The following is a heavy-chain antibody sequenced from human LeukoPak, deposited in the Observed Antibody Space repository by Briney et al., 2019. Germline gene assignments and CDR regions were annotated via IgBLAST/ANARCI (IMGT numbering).Heavy chain of an antibody. V-gene: IGHV3-30-3*01. CDR2: ISYDGSNK. CDR1: GFTFSSYA. D-gene: IGHD3-9*01. J-gene: IGHJ4*02. CDR3: ARAVEYNILTGYGNLY. Sequence: GGSLRLSCAASGFTFSSYAMHWVRQAPGKGLEWVAVISYDGSNKYYADSVKGRFTISRDNSKNTLYLQMNSLRAEDTAAYYCARAVEYNILTGYGNLYWGQGTLVTVSS.